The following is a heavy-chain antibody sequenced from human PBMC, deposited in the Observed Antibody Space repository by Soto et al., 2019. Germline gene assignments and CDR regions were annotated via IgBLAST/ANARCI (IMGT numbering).Heavy chain of an antibody. CDR3: ARAYSSSSGKNAFDF. Sequence: LGGSLRLSCAASGFTFSNYGMNWVRKAPGKGLEWVSYISPSSSTIYYADSVKGRFTISRENAMNSLYLQMNSLRAEDTAIYYCARAYSSSSGKNAFDFWGQGTMVTVSS. J-gene: IGHJ3*01. CDR1: GFTFSNYG. V-gene: IGHV3-48*01. CDR2: ISPSSSTI. D-gene: IGHD6-13*01.